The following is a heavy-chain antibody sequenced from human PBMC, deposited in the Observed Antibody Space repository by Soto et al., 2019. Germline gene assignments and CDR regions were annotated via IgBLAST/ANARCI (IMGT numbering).Heavy chain of an antibody. CDR3: ARHVGVPCTRGFDY. CDR2: VVHWGTS. CDR1: GASISDNNW. J-gene: IGHJ4*02. Sequence: QVQLQESGPGLVKPSETLSLTCAVSGASISDNNWWSWVRQSPGKGLEWIGEVVHWGTSNYNPSLGSRVTVSMVRSKNQVSLTLISVTAADSAVYYCARHVGVPCTRGFDYWGQGILVTVSS. D-gene: IGHD2-15*01. V-gene: IGHV4-4*02.